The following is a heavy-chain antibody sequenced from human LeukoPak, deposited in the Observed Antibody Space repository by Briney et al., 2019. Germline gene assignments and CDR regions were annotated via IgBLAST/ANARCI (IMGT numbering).Heavy chain of an antibody. V-gene: IGHV4-31*03. D-gene: IGHD3-22*01. CDR2: IYHSGNT. CDR3: ARANYYDSTGHLPVVYPSDF. CDR1: GASIRSSGYY. Sequence: SETLSLTCTVSGASIRSSGYYWSWIRQDPATGLEWIGYIYHSGNTYYNPSLKSRVTISLDTSKNQFSLKPRSVTAADTAVYYCARANYYDSTGHLPVVYPSDFWGQGTLVTVSS. J-gene: IGHJ4*02.